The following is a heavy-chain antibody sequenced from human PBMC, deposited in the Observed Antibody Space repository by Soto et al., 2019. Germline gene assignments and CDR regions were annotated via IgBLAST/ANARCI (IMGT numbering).Heavy chain of an antibody. Sequence: QVQLVQSGAAVKKPGSSVKVSCKASGGTFSSYTISWVRQAPGQGLEWMGRIIPILGIANYAQKFQGRVTITADKSTSTAYMELSSLRSEDTAVYYGARDWCSGGSCYSRYFQHWGQGTLVTVSS. CDR1: GGTFSSYT. V-gene: IGHV1-69*08. J-gene: IGHJ1*01. CDR2: IIPILGIA. D-gene: IGHD2-15*01. CDR3: ARDWCSGGSCYSRYFQH.